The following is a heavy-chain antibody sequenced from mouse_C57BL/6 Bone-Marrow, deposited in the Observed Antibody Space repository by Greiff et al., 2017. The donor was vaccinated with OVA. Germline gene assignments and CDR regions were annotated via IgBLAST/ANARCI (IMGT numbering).Heavy chain of an antibody. D-gene: IGHD1-1*01. V-gene: IGHV1-69*01. CDR2: IDPSDSYT. J-gene: IGHJ1*03. CDR3: AKYYGSSYGYFDV. Sequence: LQQPGAELVMPGASVKLSCKASGYTFTSYWMHWVKQRPGQGLEWIGEIDPSDSYTNYNQKFKGKSTLTVDKSSSTAYMQLSSLTSEDSAVYYCAKYYGSSYGYFDVWGTGTTVTVSS. CDR1: GYTFTSYW.